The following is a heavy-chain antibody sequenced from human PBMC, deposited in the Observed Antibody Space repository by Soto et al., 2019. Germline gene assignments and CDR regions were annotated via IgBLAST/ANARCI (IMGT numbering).Heavy chain of an antibody. CDR1: GGSISSSSYY. CDR2: IYYSGST. CDR3: ARQRYDFWSGYPDYDY. J-gene: IGHJ4*02. D-gene: IGHD3-3*01. V-gene: IGHV4-39*01. Sequence: QLQLQESGPGLVKPSETLSLTCTVSGGSISSSSYYWGWIRQPPGKGLEWIGSIYYSGSTYYNPSLKSRVTISVDTSKNPFSLKLRSVTAADTAVYYCARQRYDFWSGYPDYDYWGQGTLVTVSS.